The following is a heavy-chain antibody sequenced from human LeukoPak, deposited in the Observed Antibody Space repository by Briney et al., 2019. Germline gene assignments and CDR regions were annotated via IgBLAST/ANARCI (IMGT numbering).Heavy chain of an antibody. V-gene: IGHV3-30-3*01. CDR3: ARDGDRSFDY. CDR1: GFTFSSYA. Sequence: GGSLRLSCAASGFTFSSYAMHWVRQAPGKGLEWVAVISYDGSNKYYADFVKGRFTISRDNSKNTLYLQMNSLRAEDTAVYYCARDGDRSFDYWGQGTLVTVSS. J-gene: IGHJ4*02. D-gene: IGHD7-27*01. CDR2: ISYDGSNK.